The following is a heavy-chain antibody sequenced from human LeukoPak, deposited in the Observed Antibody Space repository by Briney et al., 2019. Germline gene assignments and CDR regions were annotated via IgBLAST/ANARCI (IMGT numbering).Heavy chain of an antibody. V-gene: IGHV4-39*06. CDR3: ARGMAYWVVSNYMDV. D-gene: IGHD2-8*02. CDR1: GGSISSSSYY. Sequence: PSETLSLTCTVSGGSISSSSYYWGWIRQPPGKGLEWIGSIYYSGSTYYNPSLKSRVTISVDTSKNQFPLKVSSVTAADTAVYYCARGMAYWVVSNYMDVWGKGTTVTVSS. CDR2: IYYSGST. J-gene: IGHJ6*03.